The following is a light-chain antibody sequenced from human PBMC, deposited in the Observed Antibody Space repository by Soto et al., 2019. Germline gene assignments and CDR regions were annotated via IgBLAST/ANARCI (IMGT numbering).Light chain of an antibody. V-gene: IGLV2-8*01. CDR2: EVT. CDR3: SSYRGIGNSLV. Sequence: QSALTQPPSASGSPGQSVTISCTGTSSDIGGYKYVSWYQQHPGKAPKLIIYEVTKRPSGVPDRFSGSKSGNTASLTVSGLQAEDEAEYYCSSYRGIGNSLVFGAGTKLNVL. CDR1: SSDIGGYKY. J-gene: IGLJ1*01.